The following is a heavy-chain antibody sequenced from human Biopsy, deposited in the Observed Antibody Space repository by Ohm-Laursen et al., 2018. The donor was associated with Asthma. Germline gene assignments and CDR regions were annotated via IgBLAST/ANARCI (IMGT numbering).Heavy chain of an antibody. D-gene: IGHD3-9*01. CDR2: ISVSGGST. CDR3: AKDRDYDILTGPPGFDS. V-gene: IGHV3-23*01. CDR1: GFTFSSYA. Sequence: SLRLSCAASGFTFSSYAMSWVRQAPGKGLEWVSAISVSGGSTYYADSVKGRFTISRDNSKNTLYLQMNSLRAEDTAVYYCAKDRDYDILTGPPGFDSCCQGTLVPLSS. J-gene: IGHJ4*02.